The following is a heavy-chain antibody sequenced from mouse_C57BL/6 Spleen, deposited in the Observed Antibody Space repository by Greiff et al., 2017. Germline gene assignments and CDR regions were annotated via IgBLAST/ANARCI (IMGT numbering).Heavy chain of an antibody. V-gene: IGHV7-3*01. CDR1: GFTFTDYY. Sequence: EVQLVESGGGLVQPGGSLSLSCAASGFTFTDYYMSWVRQPPGKALEWLGFIRNKANGYTTEYSASVKGRFTISRDNSQSILYLQMNALRAEDSATYCCARSEYGKGFAYWGQGTLVTVSA. D-gene: IGHD1-1*02. CDR3: ARSEYGKGFAY. CDR2: IRNKANGYTT. J-gene: IGHJ3*01.